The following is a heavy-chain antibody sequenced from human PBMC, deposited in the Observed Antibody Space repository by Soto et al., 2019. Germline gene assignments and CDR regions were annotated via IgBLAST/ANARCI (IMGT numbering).Heavy chain of an antibody. J-gene: IGHJ4*02. CDR3: ARASGWYVSDY. V-gene: IGHV1-3*01. CDR1: GDSFTSYD. D-gene: IGHD6-19*01. Sequence: GTSVKLSCEACGDSFTSYDINWVRQATGQRLEWMGWINAGNGNTKYSQKFQGRVTITRDTSASTAYMELSSLRSEDTAVYYCARASGWYVSDYWGQGTLVTVS. CDR2: INAGNGNT.